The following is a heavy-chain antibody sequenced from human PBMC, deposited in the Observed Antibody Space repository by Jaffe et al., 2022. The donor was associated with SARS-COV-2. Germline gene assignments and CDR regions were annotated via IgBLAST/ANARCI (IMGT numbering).Heavy chain of an antibody. CDR3: ALSPYYYGSGKSGDY. J-gene: IGHJ4*02. CDR1: GFTFSSYA. D-gene: IGHD3-10*01. Sequence: EVQLLESGGGLVQPGGSLRLSCAASGFTFSSYAMSWVRQAPGKGLEWVSAISGSGGSTYYADSVKGRFTISRDNSKNTLYLQMNSLRAEDTAVYYCALSPYYYGSGKSGDYWGQGTLVTVSS. CDR2: ISGSGGST. V-gene: IGHV3-23*01.